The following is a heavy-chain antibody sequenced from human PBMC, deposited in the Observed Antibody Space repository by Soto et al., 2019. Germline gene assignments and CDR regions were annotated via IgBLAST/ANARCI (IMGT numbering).Heavy chain of an antibody. CDR1: GFTFSSYA. D-gene: IGHD3-22*01. CDR3: AKGNYYDSSGYLDY. V-gene: IGHV3-23*01. J-gene: IGHJ4*02. CDR2: ISGSGGST. Sequence: GVLRLSCAASGFTFSSYAMSWVRQAPGKGLEWVSAISGSGGSTYYADSVKGRFTISRDNSKNTLYLQMNSLRAEDTAVYYCAKGNYYDSSGYLDYWGQGTLVTVSS.